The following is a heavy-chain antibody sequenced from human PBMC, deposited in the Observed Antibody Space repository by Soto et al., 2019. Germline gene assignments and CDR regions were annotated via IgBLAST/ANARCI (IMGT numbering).Heavy chain of an antibody. Sequence: SETLSLTCAVSGGSISSGGYSWSWVRQPPGKGLEWIGYIYHSGSTYYNPSLKSRVTISVDTSKNQFSLKLSSVTAADTAVYYCARRYGSAFDIWGQGAMVTVSS. D-gene: IGHD3-10*01. CDR1: GGSISSGGYS. CDR2: IYHSGST. CDR3: ARRYGSAFDI. J-gene: IGHJ3*02. V-gene: IGHV4-30-2*02.